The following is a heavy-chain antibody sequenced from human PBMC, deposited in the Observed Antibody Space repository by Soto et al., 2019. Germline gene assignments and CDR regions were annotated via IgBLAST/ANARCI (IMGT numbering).Heavy chain of an antibody. J-gene: IGHJ6*03. Sequence: EVQLVESGGGLVQPGGSLRLSCAASEFAIGNYWMNWVRQAPGKGLEWVANIKQDGSEKYYVDSVKGRFTISSDNAKNSLYLQMNILRAEDTAVYYCAREGQLLWSLHYYYYMDVWGKGTSVIVSS. CDR1: EFAIGNYW. D-gene: IGHD3-22*01. CDR2: IKQDGSEK. CDR3: AREGQLLWSLHYYYYMDV. V-gene: IGHV3-7*01.